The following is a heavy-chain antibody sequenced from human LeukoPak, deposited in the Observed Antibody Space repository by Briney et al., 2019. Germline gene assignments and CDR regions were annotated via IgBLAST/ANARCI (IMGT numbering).Heavy chain of an antibody. CDR2: INPSGGST. J-gene: IGHJ1*01. D-gene: IGHD3-22*01. CDR3: ARGHQSYYYDSSGYHEYFQH. V-gene: IGHV1-46*01. CDR1: GYTFTSYY. Sequence: SVKVSCKASGYTFTSYYMHWVRQAPGQGLEWMGIINPSGGSTSYAQKFQGRVTMTRDTSISTAYMELSRLRSDDTAVYYCARGHQSYYYDSSGYHEYFQHWGQGTLVTVSS.